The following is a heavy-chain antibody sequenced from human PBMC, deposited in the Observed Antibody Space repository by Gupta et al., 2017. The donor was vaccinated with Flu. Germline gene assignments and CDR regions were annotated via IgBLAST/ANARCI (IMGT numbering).Heavy chain of an antibody. J-gene: IGHJ4*02. Sequence: EVQILESGGNLVQPGGSLTLSCAASGFNLSTHAMSWVRQAPGKGLEWVSTISGSGAITYYSDSVKGRVTISRDNSKNTVYLQMNTLRAEDTAVYHCAKDYGSSTSTYFDYWGQGTRVTVSS. CDR2: ISGSGAIT. CDR1: GFNLSTHA. CDR3: AKDYGSSTSTYFDY. D-gene: IGHD2-2*01. V-gene: IGHV3-23*01.